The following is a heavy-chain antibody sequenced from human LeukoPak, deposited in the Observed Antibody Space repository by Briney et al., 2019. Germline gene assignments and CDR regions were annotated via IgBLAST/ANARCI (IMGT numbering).Heavy chain of an antibody. J-gene: IGHJ4*02. CDR1: GFTFSSYA. Sequence: GGSLRLSCAASGFTFSSYAMSWVRQAPGKGLEWVSAISGSGGSTYYADSVKGRFTISRDNSKNTLYLQMNSLRAEDTAVYYCAKDLKDMDTAMVDYWGQGTLVTVSS. D-gene: IGHD5-18*01. CDR2: ISGSGGST. V-gene: IGHV3-23*01. CDR3: AKDLKDMDTAMVDY.